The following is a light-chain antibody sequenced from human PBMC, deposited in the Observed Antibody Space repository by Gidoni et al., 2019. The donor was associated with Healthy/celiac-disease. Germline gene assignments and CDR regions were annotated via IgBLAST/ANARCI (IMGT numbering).Light chain of an antibody. CDR1: SSDVGGDNY. CDR2: EVS. CDR3: SSYTRSSTLVV. J-gene: IGLJ2*01. V-gene: IGLV2-14*01. Sequence: QSARTQHAAVSGSPGQASTISCTGTSSDVGGDNYVSWYQQHPGKAPILMLYEVSNRPSGVSHRFSGSTSCNTASLTISLLQAEDDADYYCSSYTRSSTLVVFGGGTKLTVL.